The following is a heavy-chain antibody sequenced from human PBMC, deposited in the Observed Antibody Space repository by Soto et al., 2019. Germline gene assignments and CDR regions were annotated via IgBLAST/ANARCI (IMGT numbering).Heavy chain of an antibody. D-gene: IGHD2-15*01. V-gene: IGHV3-74*01. CDR3: AREECSGGSCYFS. CDR1: GFTFSSYW. J-gene: IGHJ4*02. Sequence: EVQLVESGGGLVQPGGSLRLSCAASGFTFSSYWMHWVRQAPGKGLVWVSRINSDGSSTKYVDSVKGRFTISRDNAKNTLDLQMNSLRAEDTAVYYCAREECSGGSCYFSWGQGTLVTVSS. CDR2: INSDGSST.